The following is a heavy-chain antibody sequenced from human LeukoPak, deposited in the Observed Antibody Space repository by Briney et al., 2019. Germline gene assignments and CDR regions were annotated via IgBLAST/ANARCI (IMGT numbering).Heavy chain of an antibody. CDR3: AKETGDIVVVPAAP. V-gene: IGHV3-7*01. J-gene: IGHJ5*02. Sequence: PGGSLRLSCAASGFTFSNYGMSWVRQAPGKGLEWVASIKQDGSEKFYVDSVKGRFTISRDNAENSLYLQMNSLRAEDTAVYYCAKETGDIVVVPAAPWGQGTLVTVSS. D-gene: IGHD2-2*01. CDR2: IKQDGSEK. CDR1: GFTFSNYG.